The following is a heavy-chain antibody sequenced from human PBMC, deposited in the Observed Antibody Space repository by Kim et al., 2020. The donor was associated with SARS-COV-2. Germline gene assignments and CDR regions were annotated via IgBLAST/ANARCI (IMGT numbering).Heavy chain of an antibody. CDR1: GFTFSSYA. CDR3: ARDKGTVVTLDAFDI. J-gene: IGHJ3*02. CDR2: ISYDGSNK. D-gene: IGHD2-15*01. V-gene: IGHV3-30-3*01. Sequence: GGSLRLSCAASGFTFSSYAMHWVRQAPGKGLEWVAVISYDGSNKYYADSVKGRFTISRDNSKNTLYLQMNSLRAEDTAVYYCARDKGTVVTLDAFDIWGQGTMVTVSS.